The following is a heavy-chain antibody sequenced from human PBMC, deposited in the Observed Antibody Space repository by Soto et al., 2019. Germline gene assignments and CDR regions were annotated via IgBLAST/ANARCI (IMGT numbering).Heavy chain of an antibody. D-gene: IGHD2-21*02. CDR3: ATACSGGDCYFDY. CDR2: IYYRGNT. V-gene: IGHV4-30-4*01. Sequence: QVQLQESGPGLVKPSQTLSLTCTVSGDSISSGDYYWSWIRQPPGKGLEWIGHIYYRGNTYYNPSLPSRINLLLDTSPNTFSLKLSSVTAADTAVYFCATACSGGDCYFDYWGQGTLVTVSS. J-gene: IGHJ4*02. CDR1: GDSISSGDYY.